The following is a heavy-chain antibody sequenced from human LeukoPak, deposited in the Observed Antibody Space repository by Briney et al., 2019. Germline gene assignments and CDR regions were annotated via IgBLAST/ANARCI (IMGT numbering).Heavy chain of an antibody. Sequence: PSETLSLTCTVSGGSISSGGYYWSWIRQHPGKGLEWIGYIYYSGSTYYNPSLKSRVTISVDTSKNQFSLKLSSVTAADTAVYYCAREANDFWSGYNWFDPWGQGTLVTVSS. CDR3: AREANDFWSGYNWFDP. CDR2: IYYSGST. D-gene: IGHD3-3*01. V-gene: IGHV4-31*03. CDR1: GGSISSGGYY. J-gene: IGHJ5*02.